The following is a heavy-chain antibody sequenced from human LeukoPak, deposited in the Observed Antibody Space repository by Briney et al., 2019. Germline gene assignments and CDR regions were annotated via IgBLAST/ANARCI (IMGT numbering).Heavy chain of an antibody. CDR1: GFTFGDYA. CDR2: ISWNSGTI. Sequence: PGGSLRLSCAASGFTFGDYAMYWVRQAPGKGLEWVSNISWNSGTIGYADSVKGRFTISRDNAKNSLYLQMNSLRAEDMALYYCARRLAAAGIYAFDMWGQGTMVTVSS. D-gene: IGHD6-13*01. CDR3: ARRLAAAGIYAFDM. J-gene: IGHJ3*02. V-gene: IGHV3-9*03.